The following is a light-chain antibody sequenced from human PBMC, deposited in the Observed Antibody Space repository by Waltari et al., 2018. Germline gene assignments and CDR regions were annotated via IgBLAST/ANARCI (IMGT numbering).Light chain of an antibody. Sequence: QSALTQPASVSGSPGQSITISCVGTSNDVGGYNFVSGYQQHPGKVPNLMIYDVSKRPSGISYRFSGSKAGNTASLTISGLQAEDEADYYCCSYVGGGTLVFGGGTSVTVL. CDR2: DVS. V-gene: IGLV2-23*02. J-gene: IGLJ2*01. CDR3: CSYVGGGTLV. CDR1: SNDVGGYNF.